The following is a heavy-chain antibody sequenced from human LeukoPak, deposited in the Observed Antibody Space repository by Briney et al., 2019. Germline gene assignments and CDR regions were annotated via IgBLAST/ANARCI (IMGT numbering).Heavy chain of an antibody. V-gene: IGHV3-7*01. CDR2: IKQDGSEK. Sequence: PGGSLRLSCAASGFTFSSYWMSWVRQAPGKGLEWVANIKQDGSEKYYVDSVKGRFTISRDNAKNSLYLQMNSLRAEDTAVYYCARISWGLRGWFDPWGQGTLVTVSS. CDR1: GFTFSSYW. CDR3: ARISWGLRGWFDP. J-gene: IGHJ5*02. D-gene: IGHD3-16*01.